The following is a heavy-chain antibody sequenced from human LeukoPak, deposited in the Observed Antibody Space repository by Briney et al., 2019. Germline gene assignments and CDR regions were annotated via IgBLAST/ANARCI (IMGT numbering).Heavy chain of an antibody. J-gene: IGHJ6*03. V-gene: IGHV4-4*09. D-gene: IGHD2-2*01. CDR2: IYASGST. Sequence: SETLSLTCTVSGGSISHYYWTWIRQPPGKGLEWIGHIYASGSTNYNSSLKSRVTISVDAPNNQLSLRLGSVTAADTAVYYCASIVMIPTAMDYFYYMDVWGKGTKVTVSS. CDR1: GGSISHYY. CDR3: ASIVMIPTAMDYFYYMDV.